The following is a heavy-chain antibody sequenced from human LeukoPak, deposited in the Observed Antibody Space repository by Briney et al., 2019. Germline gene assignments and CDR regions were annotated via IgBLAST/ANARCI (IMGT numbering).Heavy chain of an antibody. CDR3: ARGGSGWDDAFDI. CDR2: ISYDGSNK. Sequence: PGGSLRLSCAASGFTFSSYGMHWVRQAPGKGLEWVAVISYDGSNKYYADSVKGRFTISRDNSRDTLYLQMNSLRAEDTALYYCARGGSGWDDAFDIWGQGTMVTVSS. J-gene: IGHJ3*02. D-gene: IGHD6-19*01. V-gene: IGHV3-30*03. CDR1: GFTFSSYG.